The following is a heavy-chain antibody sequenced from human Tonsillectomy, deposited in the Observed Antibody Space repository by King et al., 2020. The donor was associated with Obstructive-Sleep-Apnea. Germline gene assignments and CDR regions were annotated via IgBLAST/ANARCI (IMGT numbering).Heavy chain of an antibody. D-gene: IGHD3-16*02. CDR2: IKSKTDGGTT. CDR1: GFTFSNAW. J-gene: IGHJ3*02. CDR3: PTADAYYDYVWGSYRLDAFDI. V-gene: IGHV3-15*01. Sequence: VQLVESGGGLVKPGGSLRLSCAASGFTFSNAWMSWVRQAPGKGLEWVGRIKSKTDGGTTDYAAPVKGRFTISRDDSKNTLYLQMNSLKTEDTAVYYCPTADAYYDYVWGSYRLDAFDIWGQGTMVTVSS.